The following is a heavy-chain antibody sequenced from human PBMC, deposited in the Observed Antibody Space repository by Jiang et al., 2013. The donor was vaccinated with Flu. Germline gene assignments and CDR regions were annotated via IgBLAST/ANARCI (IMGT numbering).Heavy chain of an antibody. CDR1: GYTFTSYH. CDR2: INPTGGST. J-gene: IGHJ4*02. V-gene: IGHV1-46*01. CDR3: ARALSMVVTAMPYY. D-gene: IGHD2-21*02. Sequence: GAEVKKPGASVKVSCKTSGYTFTSYHIHWVRQAPGQGLEWMGIINPTGGSTTYAQKFQGRVTMTRDTSTSTVYMELSGLRSEDTAVYYCARALSMVVTAMPYYWGQGALVTVSS.